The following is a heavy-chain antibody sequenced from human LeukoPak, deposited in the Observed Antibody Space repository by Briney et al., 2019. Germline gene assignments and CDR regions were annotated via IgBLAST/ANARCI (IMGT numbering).Heavy chain of an antibody. Sequence: SETLSLTCAVYGGSFSGYYWSWIRQPPGKGLEWIGEINHSGSTNYNPSLKSRVTISVDTSKNQFSLKLSSVTAADTAVYYCASSSSCCGNDYWGQGTLVTVSS. CDR3: ASSSSCCGNDY. CDR1: GGSFSGYY. J-gene: IGHJ4*02. D-gene: IGHD6-6*01. CDR2: INHSGST. V-gene: IGHV4-34*01.